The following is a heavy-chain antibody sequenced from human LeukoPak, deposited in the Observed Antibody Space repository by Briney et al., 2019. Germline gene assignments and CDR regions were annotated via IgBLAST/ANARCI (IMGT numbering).Heavy chain of an antibody. D-gene: IGHD2-2*03. J-gene: IGHJ2*01. CDR1: GGSISSSNW. Sequence: SETLSLTCAVSGGSISSSNWWSWVRQPPGKGLEWIGEIYHSGSTNYNPSLKSRVTISVDKSKNQFSLKLSSVTAADTAVYYCARATGYCTTTSCYPNWYFDLWGRGTLVTVSS. CDR3: ARATGYCTTTSCYPNWYFDL. V-gene: IGHV4-4*02. CDR2: IYHSGST.